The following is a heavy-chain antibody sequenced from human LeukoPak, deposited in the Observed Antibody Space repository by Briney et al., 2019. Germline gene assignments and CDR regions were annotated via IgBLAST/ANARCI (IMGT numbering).Heavy chain of an antibody. V-gene: IGHV4-39*07. CDR3: ARGPYGDYWYFDL. CDR1: GGFISSSSYY. J-gene: IGHJ2*01. D-gene: IGHD4-17*01. Sequence: SETLSLTRTVSGGFISSSSYYWGWIRQPPGKGLEWIGRIYYSWNTYYNPSLKSRVNISEDQSQNQFSLKQSSVTGPDKALYYCARGPYGDYWYFDLWGRGTLVTVSS. CDR2: IYYSWNT.